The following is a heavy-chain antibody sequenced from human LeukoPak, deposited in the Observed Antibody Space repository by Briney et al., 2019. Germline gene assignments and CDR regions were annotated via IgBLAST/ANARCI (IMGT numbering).Heavy chain of an antibody. D-gene: IGHD2-2*01. CDR2: IKQDGSEK. J-gene: IGHJ6*03. V-gene: IGHV3-7*01. Sequence: PGGSLRLSCAASGFTFSSYWMSWVRQAPGKGLEWVANIKQDGSEKYYVDSVKGRFTISRDNAKNSLYLQMNSLRAVDTAVYHCARMPLPYYYYYYMDVWGKGTTVTVSS. CDR1: GFTFSSYW. CDR3: ARMPLPYYYYYYMDV.